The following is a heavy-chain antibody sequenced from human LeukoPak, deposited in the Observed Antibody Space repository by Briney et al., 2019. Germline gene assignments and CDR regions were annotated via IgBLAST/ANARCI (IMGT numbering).Heavy chain of an antibody. J-gene: IGHJ4*02. CDR1: GGSFSGYY. CDR3: ARGGKIVAMIYVY. D-gene: IGHD5-12*01. CDR2: INHSGGT. V-gene: IGHV4-34*01. Sequence: PSETLSLTCAVYGGSFSGYYWSWIRQPPGKGLEWIGEINHSGGTNYNPSLKSRVTISVDTSKNQFSLKLSSVTAADTAVYYCARGGKIVAMIYVYWGQGTLVTVSS.